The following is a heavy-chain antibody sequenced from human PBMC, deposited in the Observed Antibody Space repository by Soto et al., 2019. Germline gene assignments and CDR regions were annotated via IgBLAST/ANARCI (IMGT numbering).Heavy chain of an antibody. CDR1: GFTFSSYA. V-gene: IGHV3-23*01. CDR2: ISGSGGST. CDR3: AKARPLTAMVFPAVYYYGMDV. Sequence: EVQLLESGGGLVQPGGSLRLSCAASGFTFSSYAMSWVRQAPGKGLEWVSAISGSGGSTYYADSVKGRFTISRDNSKNTLYLKMNSLRAEDTAVYYCAKARPLTAMVFPAVYYYGMDVWGQGTTVTVSS. D-gene: IGHD5-18*01. J-gene: IGHJ6*02.